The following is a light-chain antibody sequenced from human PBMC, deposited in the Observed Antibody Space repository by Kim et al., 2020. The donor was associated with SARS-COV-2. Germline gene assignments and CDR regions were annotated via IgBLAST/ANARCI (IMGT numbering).Light chain of an antibody. CDR1: QSISSY. J-gene: IGKJ2*01. CDR2: AAC. V-gene: IGKV1-39*01. Sequence: DIQMTQSPSSLSASVGDRVTITCRASQSISSYLNWYQQKPGKAPKLLIYAACSLQSGVPSRFSGSGSGTDFTLTISSLQPEDFATYYCQQSYSTPRYTFGQGTKLEI. CDR3: QQSYSTPRYT.